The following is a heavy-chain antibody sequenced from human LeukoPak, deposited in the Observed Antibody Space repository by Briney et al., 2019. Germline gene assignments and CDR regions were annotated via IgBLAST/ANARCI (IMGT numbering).Heavy chain of an antibody. CDR3: AELGITMIGGV. J-gene: IGHJ6*04. V-gene: IGHV3-48*03. CDR1: GFTFSSYE. CDR2: ISSSGSNI. D-gene: IGHD3-10*02. Sequence: GGSLRLSCAASGFTFSSYEMNWVRQAPGKGLEWVSYISSSGSNIKYADSVKGRFTISRGNAKNSVYLQMNSLRAEDTAVYYCAELGITMIGGVWGKGTTVNISS.